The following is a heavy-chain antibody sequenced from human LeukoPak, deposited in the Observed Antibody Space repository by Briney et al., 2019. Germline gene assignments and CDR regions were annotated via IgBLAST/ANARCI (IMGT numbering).Heavy chain of an antibody. V-gene: IGHV1-18*04. CDR1: GYTFTTYG. J-gene: IGHJ4*02. D-gene: IGHD3-10*01. CDR3: ARDRDRMVQGVTALFDY. CDR2: ISGSNGNT. Sequence: ASVTVSCKASGYTFTTYGMSWVRQAPGQGLEWMGWISGSNGNTKYAQKVQGRVTMTTDTSTTTAYMEVRSLRSDDTAVYYCARDRDRMVQGVTALFDYWGQGTLVTVSS.